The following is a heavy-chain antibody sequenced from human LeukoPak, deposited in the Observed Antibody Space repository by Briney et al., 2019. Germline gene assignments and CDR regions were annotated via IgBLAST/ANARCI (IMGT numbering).Heavy chain of an antibody. Sequence: GASVKVSCKASGYTFTNYAMRWVRQAPGQRLEWMGWINAGNGNTKYSQKFQGRVTITRDTSASTAYMELSSLRSEDTAVYFCAREGRGWYFDLWGRGTLVTVSS. D-gene: IGHD3-10*01. V-gene: IGHV1-3*01. CDR1: GYTFTNYA. J-gene: IGHJ2*01. CDR3: AREGRGWYFDL. CDR2: INAGNGNT.